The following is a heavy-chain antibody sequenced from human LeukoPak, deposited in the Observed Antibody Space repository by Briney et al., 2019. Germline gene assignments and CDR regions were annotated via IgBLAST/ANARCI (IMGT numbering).Heavy chain of an antibody. CDR2: IGTSSTTI. Sequence: GGSLRLSCAASGFTFSSYTMNWVRQPPGKGLEWVSNIGTSSTTIYYADSVKGRFTISRDNAKNSLYLQMDSLRADDTAVYYCARFAAGGSYYYYMDVWGKGTTVTVSS. CDR1: GFTFSSYT. CDR3: ARFAAGGSYYYYMDV. V-gene: IGHV3-48*01. D-gene: IGHD6-25*01. J-gene: IGHJ6*03.